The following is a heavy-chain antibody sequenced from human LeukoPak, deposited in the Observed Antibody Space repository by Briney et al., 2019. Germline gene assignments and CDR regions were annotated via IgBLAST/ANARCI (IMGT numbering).Heavy chain of an antibody. V-gene: IGHV4-34*01. CDR3: ARERLLWFGELLSPFDY. CDR2: INHSGST. Sequence: SETLSLTCAVYGGSFSGYYWSWIRQPPGKGLEWIGEINHSGSTNYNPSLKSRVTISVDTSKNQFSLKLSSVTAADTAVYYCARERLLWFGELLSPFDYWGQGTLVTVSS. CDR1: GGSFSGYY. J-gene: IGHJ4*02. D-gene: IGHD3-10*01.